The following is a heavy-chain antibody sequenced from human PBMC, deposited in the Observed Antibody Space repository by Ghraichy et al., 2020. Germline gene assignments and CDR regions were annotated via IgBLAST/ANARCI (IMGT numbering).Heavy chain of an antibody. V-gene: IGHV3-23*01. CDR1: GFTFSSYA. Sequence: GESLNISCAASGFTFSSYAMSWVRLAPGKGLEWVSAISASGESTFYADSVKGRFTISRDNSKNTLYLQMNSLRAEDTAVYYCAKNMIIVVITRGAFDIWGQGTMVTVS. CDR2: ISASGEST. CDR3: AKNMIIVVITRGAFDI. J-gene: IGHJ3*02. D-gene: IGHD3-22*01.